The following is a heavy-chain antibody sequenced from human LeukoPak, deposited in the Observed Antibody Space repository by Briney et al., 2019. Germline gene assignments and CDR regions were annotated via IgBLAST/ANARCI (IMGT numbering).Heavy chain of an antibody. CDR3: ARGRRFGELPGFDY. CDR2: IYYSGSI. D-gene: IGHD3-10*01. CDR1: GGSISSYY. J-gene: IGHJ4*02. Sequence: PSETLSLTCTVSGGSISSYYWSWLRQPPGKGLEWIGYIYYSGSINYNPSLKSRVTISVDTSKNQFSLKLSSVTAADTAVYYCARGRRFGELPGFDYWGQGTLVTVSS. V-gene: IGHV4-59*01.